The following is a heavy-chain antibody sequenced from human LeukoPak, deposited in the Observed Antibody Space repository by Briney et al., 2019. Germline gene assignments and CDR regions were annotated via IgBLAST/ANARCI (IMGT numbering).Heavy chain of an antibody. CDR3: AKEAGYYYGSGGY. J-gene: IGHJ4*02. V-gene: IGHV3-23*01. CDR2: ISGSGGST. Sequence: GGTLRLSCAASGFTFSSYGTSWVRQAPGKGLEWVSAISGSGGSTYYADSVKGRFTISRDNSKNTLYLQMNSLRAEDTAVYYCAKEAGYYYGSGGYWGQGTLVTVSS. D-gene: IGHD3-10*01. CDR1: GFTFSSYG.